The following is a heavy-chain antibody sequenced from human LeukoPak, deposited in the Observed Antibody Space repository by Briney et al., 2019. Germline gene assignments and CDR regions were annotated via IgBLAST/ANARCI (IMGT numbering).Heavy chain of an antibody. CDR1: GGSISSSY. CDR3: ARGYDYDSSGYSTGYLNWFDP. V-gene: IGHV4-59*01. J-gene: IGHJ5*02. D-gene: IGHD3-22*01. CDR2: IYSSVST. Sequence: NPSETLSLTCTVSGGSISSSYWSWIRQPPGKGLEWIGSIYSSVSTNYNPSLKSRVTISLDTFKNQFSLKLTSVTAADTAVYYCARGYDYDSSGYSTGYLNWFDPWGQGTLVTVCS.